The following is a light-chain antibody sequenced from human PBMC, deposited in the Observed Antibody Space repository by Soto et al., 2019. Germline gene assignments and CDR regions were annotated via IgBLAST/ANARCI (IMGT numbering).Light chain of an antibody. J-gene: IGKJ1*01. CDR2: AAS. CDR1: QSISSY. V-gene: IGKV1-39*01. Sequence: DIQMTQSPSSLSASVGDRVTITCRASQSISSYLNWYQQKPGKAPKLLIYAASSLQSGVPSRFSGSGSGTDFTLTISSLQPEDFATYYCQQSYSVRKPFGQGTKVDIK. CDR3: QQSYSVRKP.